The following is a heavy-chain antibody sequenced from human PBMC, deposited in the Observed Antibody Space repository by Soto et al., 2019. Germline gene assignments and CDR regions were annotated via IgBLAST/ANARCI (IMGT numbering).Heavy chain of an antibody. CDR1: GYTFTSYD. CDR2: MNPNSGNT. J-gene: IGHJ3*02. CDR3: ARVGTVARYAFDI. V-gene: IGHV1-8*01. Sequence: ASVKVSGKASGYTFTSYDINWVRQATGQGLEWMGWMNPNSGNTGYAQKFQGRVTMTRNTSISTAYMELSSLRSEDTAVYYCARVGTVARYAFDIWGQGTMVTVSS. D-gene: IGHD6-19*01.